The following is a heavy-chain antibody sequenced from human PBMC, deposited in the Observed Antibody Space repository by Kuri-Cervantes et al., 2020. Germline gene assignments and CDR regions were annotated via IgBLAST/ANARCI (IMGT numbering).Heavy chain of an antibody. CDR2: MNPNSGNT. V-gene: IGHV1-8*01. J-gene: IGHJ6*02. D-gene: IGHD3-10*01. CDR3: ARGIRVKLMDV. CDR1: GYTFTDYD. Sequence: ASVKVSCRTSGYTFTDYDINWVRQATGQGLEWMGWMNPNSGNTGYAQKFQGRVTMTRNTSISTAYMELSSLRSEDTAVYYCARGIRVKLMDVWGQGTTVTVSS.